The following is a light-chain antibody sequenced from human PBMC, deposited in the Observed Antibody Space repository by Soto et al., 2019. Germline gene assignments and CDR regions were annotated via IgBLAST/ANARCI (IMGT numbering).Light chain of an antibody. CDR2: AAS. CDR3: LKYGSSPGWT. V-gene: IGKV3-20*01. Sequence: EIVMTQSPGTLSLSPGERATLSCRASHTVDSNFLAWYQQKPGQAPRLLIYAASTRATGIPDRFSGSGSGTDFTLTIGRLDPEDFAVYYCLKYGSSPGWTFGPGTKVDIK. CDR1: HTVDSNF. J-gene: IGKJ1*01.